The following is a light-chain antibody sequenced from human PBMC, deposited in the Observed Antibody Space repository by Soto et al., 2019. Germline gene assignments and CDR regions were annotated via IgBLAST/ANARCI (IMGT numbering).Light chain of an antibody. V-gene: IGKV1-5*02. CDR2: YAS. CDR1: QSINRW. CDR3: QQYDSYPLT. J-gene: IGKJ4*01. Sequence: DIQMTQSPSTLSASVGDRVTIICRASQSINRWLAWYQQTPGKAPKLLIHYASSLESGVPLRFSGTGAGTDFTLTISSLQSDDFATYYCQQYDSYPLTFGGGTKVEIK.